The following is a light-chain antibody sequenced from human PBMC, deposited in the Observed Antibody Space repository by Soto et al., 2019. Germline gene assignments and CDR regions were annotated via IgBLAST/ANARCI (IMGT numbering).Light chain of an antibody. Sequence: QSALTQHASVSGSPGQSITISCTGTSSDIGGYKYVSWYQQHPGKAPKLMIYDVSNRPSGVSNRYSGSKSGNTASLTISGLQAEDEADYYCSSYSSSSTLRVFGGGTKLTVL. J-gene: IGLJ3*02. CDR1: SSDIGGYKY. V-gene: IGLV2-14*01. CDR3: SSYSSSSTLRV. CDR2: DVS.